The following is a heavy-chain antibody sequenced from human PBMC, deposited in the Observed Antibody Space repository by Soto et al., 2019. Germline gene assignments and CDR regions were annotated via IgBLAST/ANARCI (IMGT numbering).Heavy chain of an antibody. V-gene: IGHV3-66*04. D-gene: IGHD3-9*01. J-gene: IGHJ4*02. CDR1: GFTVSSNY. CDR2: IYSGGST. CDR3: ARLRITIFSAMAYFDY. Sequence: GGSLRLSCAASGFTVSSNYMSWVRQAPGKGLEWVSVIYSGGSTYYADSVKGRFTISRDNSKNTLYLQMNSLRAEDTAVYYCARLRITIFSAMAYFDYWGQGTLVTVSS.